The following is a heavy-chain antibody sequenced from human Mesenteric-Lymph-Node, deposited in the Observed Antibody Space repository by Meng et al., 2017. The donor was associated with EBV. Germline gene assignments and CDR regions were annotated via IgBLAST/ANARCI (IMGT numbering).Heavy chain of an antibody. Sequence: VQLQQWGAGLLQPSATLSLTCGVSGGSFGGYFWSWIRQPPGKGLEWIGEINRVGSTNYNPSLKSRLTMSVDTSKNHFSLKLTSVTAADTAVYYCVRCGAVTLVQGGPDHWGQGTLVTVSS. CDR2: INRVGST. CDR3: VRCGAVTLVQGGPDH. V-gene: IGHV4-34*01. D-gene: IGHD3-10*01. CDR1: GGSFGGYF. J-gene: IGHJ4*02.